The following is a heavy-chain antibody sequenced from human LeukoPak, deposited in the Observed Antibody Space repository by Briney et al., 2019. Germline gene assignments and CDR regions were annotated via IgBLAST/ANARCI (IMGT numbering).Heavy chain of an antibody. CDR1: GYTLSSFG. D-gene: IGHD3-10*01. J-gene: IGHJ6*03. CDR2: ISTYNGNT. CDR3: ARASYYYGSGSYWGSGYYYYMDV. Sequence: GASVKVSCKASGYTLSSFGITWVRQAPGQGLEWMGWISTYNGNTNYAQKFQGRVTMTTDTSTSTAYMELRSLRSDDTAVYYCARASYYYGSGSYWGSGYYYYMDVWGKGTTVTVSS. V-gene: IGHV1-18*01.